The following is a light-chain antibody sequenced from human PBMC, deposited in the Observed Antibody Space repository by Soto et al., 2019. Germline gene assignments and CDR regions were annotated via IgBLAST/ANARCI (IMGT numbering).Light chain of an antibody. CDR1: HTVSITY. CDR2: GAS. V-gene: IGKV3-20*01. Sequence: EIVLTQSPGTLSFSPGESATLSCSASHTVSITYLTWYQQNPGQAPRLLIFGASKRATGIPDRFSGSGSGRDFTLTISGLEPEDFAVYYCQQYGSSPLISFGQGTRLEIK. J-gene: IGKJ5*01. CDR3: QQYGSSPLIS.